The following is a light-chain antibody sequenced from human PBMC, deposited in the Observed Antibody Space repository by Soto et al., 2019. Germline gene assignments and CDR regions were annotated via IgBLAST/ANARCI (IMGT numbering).Light chain of an antibody. Sequence: DIVLTQSPGTLSLSPGERATLSCMSSQSVSSSYLAWYQQKPGQAPRLIIYGASSRATGIPDRFSGSGSGTDFTLTISRLEPEDFAVYYCQQYGSSPWTFGQGTKVDIK. CDR3: QQYGSSPWT. CDR1: QSVSSSY. J-gene: IGKJ1*01. CDR2: GAS. V-gene: IGKV3-20*01.